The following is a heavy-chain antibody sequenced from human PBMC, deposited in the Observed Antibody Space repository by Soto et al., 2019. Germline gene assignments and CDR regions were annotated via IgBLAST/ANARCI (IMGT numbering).Heavy chain of an antibody. CDR1: GYSFTTYG. CDR3: ARGRGSSSWYEVAHYFDS. D-gene: IGHD6-13*01. V-gene: IGHV1-18*01. Sequence: VQLLQSEAELKKSGASVKVSCQTSGYSFTTYGTAWVRQAPGQGLEWIGWISAYSGHTNYAQDFQGRVTMTTDTSTSTAYMEPRSLRSDDTAFYYCARGRGSSSWYEVAHYFDSWGQGTPVTVSS. J-gene: IGHJ4*02. CDR2: ISAYSGHT.